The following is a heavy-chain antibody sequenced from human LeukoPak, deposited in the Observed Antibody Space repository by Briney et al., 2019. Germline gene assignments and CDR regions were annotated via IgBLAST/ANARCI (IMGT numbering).Heavy chain of an antibody. CDR3: ATEIKDNFEVNAFDI. CDR1: GDNFSSYV. D-gene: IGHD2-21*01. J-gene: IGHJ3*02. V-gene: IGHV1-69*04. Sequence: SVKVSCKASGDNFSSYVFTWVRQAPGQGLEWMGRIIPILGIANYAQKFQGRVTITADKSTSTAYMELSSLRSEDTAVYYCATEIKDNFEVNAFDIWGQGTMVTVSS. CDR2: IIPILGIA.